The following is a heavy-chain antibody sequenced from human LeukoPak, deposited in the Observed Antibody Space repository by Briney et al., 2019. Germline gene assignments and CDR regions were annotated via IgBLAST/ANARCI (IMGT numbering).Heavy chain of an antibody. CDR2: INPYSGAI. J-gene: IGHJ4*02. CDR3: ARDTRSQLLLDY. Sequence: ASVNVSCKSSGFTFTDEYIHWVGQAPGQGLEWMGWINPYSGAINYAQKLQGRVTLTRDTSISTAYMELSRLTSGDTAVYYCARDTRSQLLLDYWGQGTLVTVSS. V-gene: IGHV1-2*02. D-gene: IGHD2-2*01. CDR1: GFTFTDEY.